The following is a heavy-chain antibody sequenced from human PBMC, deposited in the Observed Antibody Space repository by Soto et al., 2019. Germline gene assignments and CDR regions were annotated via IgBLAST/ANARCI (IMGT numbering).Heavy chain of an antibody. CDR2: IYSGGST. Sequence: PGGSLRLSCAASGFTVNNNYMSWVRQDPGKGLEWVSIIYSGGSTYYADSVKGRFSTSRDISKNMLFLQMNSLRAEDTAVYICARGLGTTAYYYGLDFWAQRTLVTVSS. CDR1: GFTVNNNY. D-gene: IGHD3-22*01. V-gene: IGHV3-66*01. J-gene: IGHJ4*02. CDR3: ARGLGTTAYYYGLDF.